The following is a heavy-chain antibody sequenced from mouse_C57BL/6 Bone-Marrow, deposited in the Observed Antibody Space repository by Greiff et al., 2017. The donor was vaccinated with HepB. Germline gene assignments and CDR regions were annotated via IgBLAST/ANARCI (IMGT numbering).Heavy chain of an antibody. J-gene: IGHJ3*01. CDR2: IRNKANNHAT. CDR1: GFTFSDAW. Sequence: EVKLMESGGGLVQPGGSMKLSCAASGFTFSDAWMDWVRQSPEKGLEWVAEIRNKANNHATYYAESVKGRFTISRDDSKSSVYLQMNSLRAEDTGIYYCTRRGDYYGSSSFAYWGQGTLVTVSA. D-gene: IGHD1-1*01. CDR3: TRRGDYYGSSSFAY. V-gene: IGHV6-6*01.